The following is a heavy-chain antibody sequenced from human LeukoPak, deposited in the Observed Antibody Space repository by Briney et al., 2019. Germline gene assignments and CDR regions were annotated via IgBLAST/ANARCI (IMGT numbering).Heavy chain of an antibody. D-gene: IGHD6-13*01. CDR2: INPYNGNT. V-gene: IGHV1-18*01. Sequence: GASVKVSCKASGYIFTNYGISWVRQAPGQGLEWMGQINPYNGNTNYVQKVRGRVTMTTDTSTYTAYMELRSLASDDTAIYFCARVTGSSISSRSLLYWGQGTLVTVS. CDR1: GYIFTNYG. CDR3: ARVTGSSISSRSLLY. J-gene: IGHJ4*02.